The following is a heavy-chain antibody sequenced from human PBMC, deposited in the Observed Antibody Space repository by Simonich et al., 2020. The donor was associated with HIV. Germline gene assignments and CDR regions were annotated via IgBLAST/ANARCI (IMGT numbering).Heavy chain of an antibody. Sequence: EVQLVESGGGLVQPGGSLRLSCAASGFSFSSYKRNWVRQAPGKGLVVISFISSSCSTIYYADSVKGRFIISRDNAENSLYLQMNSLRAEDTAFYYCARDGRLTGTLFDYWGQGTLVTVSS. CDR3: ARDGRLTGTLFDY. J-gene: IGHJ4*02. V-gene: IGHV3-48*03. CDR1: GFSFSSYK. CDR2: ISSSCSTI. D-gene: IGHD1-1*01.